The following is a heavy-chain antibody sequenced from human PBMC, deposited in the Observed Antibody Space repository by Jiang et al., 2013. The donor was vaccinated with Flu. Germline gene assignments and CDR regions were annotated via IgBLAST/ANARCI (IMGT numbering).Heavy chain of an antibody. CDR2: IYTSGST. CDR3: ARDQGGTYGIDY. Sequence: GSGLVKPSQTLSLTCTVSGGSISSGSYYWSWIRQPAGKGLEWIGRIYTSGSTNYNPSLKSRVSISVDTSKNQFSLKLSSVTAADTAVYYCARDQGGTYGIDYWGQGTLVTVSS. J-gene: IGHJ4*02. CDR1: GGSISSGSYY. V-gene: IGHV4-61*02. D-gene: IGHD1-1*01.